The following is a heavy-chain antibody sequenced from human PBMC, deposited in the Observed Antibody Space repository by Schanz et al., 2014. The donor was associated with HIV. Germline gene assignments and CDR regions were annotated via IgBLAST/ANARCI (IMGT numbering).Heavy chain of an antibody. D-gene: IGHD6-19*01. Sequence: VQLVESGGGLVQPGGSLRLSCVASGFTFSTYSMHWVRQAPGKGLEWVAVISYDGSNKYYADSVKGRFTISRDNSKNTLYLQMNSLRAEDTAVYYCAKDLGSSGWYENYYGMDVWGQGTTVTVSS. J-gene: IGHJ6*02. CDR3: AKDLGSSGWYENYYGMDV. V-gene: IGHV3-30*18. CDR2: ISYDGSNK. CDR1: GFTFSTYS.